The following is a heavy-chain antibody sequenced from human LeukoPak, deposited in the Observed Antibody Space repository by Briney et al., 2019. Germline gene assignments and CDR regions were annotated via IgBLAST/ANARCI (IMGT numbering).Heavy chain of an antibody. J-gene: IGHJ4*02. Sequence: ASVKVSCKXSGYTFTGYYMHWVRQAPGQGLEWMGWINPNSGGTNYPQKFQGRVTMTRDTSISTAYMELSRLRSDGTAVYYCARWGRWLHRRFDYWGQGTLVTVSS. CDR1: GYTFTGYY. CDR3: ARWGRWLHRRFDY. CDR2: INPNSGGT. D-gene: IGHD5-24*01. V-gene: IGHV1-2*02.